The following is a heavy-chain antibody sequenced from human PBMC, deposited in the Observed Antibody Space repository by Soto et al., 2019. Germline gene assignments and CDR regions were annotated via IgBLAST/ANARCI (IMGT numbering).Heavy chain of an antibody. CDR3: GCRVEDISYDYYGMDV. CDR2: IHHRESA. V-gene: IGHV4-4*02. CDR1: GGSVRSNNW. J-gene: IGHJ6*02. Sequence: SETLSLTCAVSGGSVRSNNWWFWVRQPPGKGLEWIGEIHHRESANLNPSLKSRVTISVDRSKNEFSLKVKSVTAADTAVYYCGCRVEDISYDYYGMDVWGQGTTVTVSS. D-gene: IGHD2-15*01.